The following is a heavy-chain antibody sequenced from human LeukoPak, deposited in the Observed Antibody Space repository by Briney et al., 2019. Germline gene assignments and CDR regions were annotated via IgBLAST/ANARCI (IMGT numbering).Heavy chain of an antibody. V-gene: IGHV3-30*18. CDR1: GFTFSSYG. Sequence: PGRSLRLSCAASGFTFSSYGMHWVRQAPGKGLEWVAVISYDGSNKYYADSVKGRFTISRDNSKNTLYLQMNSLRAEDTAVYYCAKPGSSGWSFDYWGQGTLVTVPS. D-gene: IGHD6-19*01. J-gene: IGHJ4*02. CDR3: AKPGSSGWSFDY. CDR2: ISYDGSNK.